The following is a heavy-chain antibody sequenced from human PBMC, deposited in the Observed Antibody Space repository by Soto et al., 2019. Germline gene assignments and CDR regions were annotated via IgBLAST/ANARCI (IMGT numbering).Heavy chain of an antibody. V-gene: IGHV3-33*01. Sequence: QVQLVESGGGVVQPGRSLRLSCAASGFTFSSYGMHWVRQAPGKGLEWVAVIWHDGSNKYYADSVKGRFTISRDNSKNTLYLQMNSLRAEDTAVYYCARSVYGSGSYYYYYGMDVWGQGTTVTVSS. D-gene: IGHD3-10*01. CDR1: GFTFSSYG. CDR3: ARSVYGSGSYYYYYGMDV. CDR2: IWHDGSNK. J-gene: IGHJ6*02.